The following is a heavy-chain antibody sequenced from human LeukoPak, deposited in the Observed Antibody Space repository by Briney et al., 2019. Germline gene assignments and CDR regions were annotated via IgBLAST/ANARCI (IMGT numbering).Heavy chain of an antibody. CDR1: GFTFSSHW. CDR2: INSDGSST. CDR3: AREWSGFGELPDY. J-gene: IGHJ4*02. D-gene: IGHD3-10*01. V-gene: IGHV3-74*01. Sequence: GGSLRLSCAASGFTFSSHWMHWVRQAPGKGLVWVSRINSDGSSTSYADSVKGRFTISRGNAKNTLYLQMNSLRVEDTAVYYCAREWSGFGELPDYWGQGTLVTVSS.